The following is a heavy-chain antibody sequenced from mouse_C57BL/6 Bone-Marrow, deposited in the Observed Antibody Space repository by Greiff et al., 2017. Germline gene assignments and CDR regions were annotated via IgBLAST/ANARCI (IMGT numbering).Heavy chain of an antibody. CDR2: INPSNGGT. CDR3: ARYSNYVDYAMDY. V-gene: IGHV1-53*01. CDR1: GYTFTSSW. J-gene: IGHJ4*01. Sequence: VQLQQPGTELVKPGASVKLSCKASGYTFTSSWMHWVKQRPGQGLEWIGNINPSNGGTNYNEKFKSKATLTVDKSSSTAYMQLSSLTSEDSAVYYCARYSNYVDYAMDYWGQGTSVTVSS. D-gene: IGHD2-5*01.